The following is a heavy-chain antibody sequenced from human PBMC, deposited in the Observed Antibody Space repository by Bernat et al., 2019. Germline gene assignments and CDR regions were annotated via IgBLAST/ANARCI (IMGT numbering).Heavy chain of an antibody. J-gene: IGHJ4*02. CDR1: GFTFTCCS. Sequence: EVQLLESGGGLVKPGGSLTLSCAASGFTFTCCSMNWVRQAPGKGLEWVSSISSSGTYIYYADSVKGRFTISRDNARNSLYLQMSSLRADDTAVYYCARGSGNYGHYYFDSWGQGTLVTVSS. V-gene: IGHV3-21*01. D-gene: IGHD3-10*01. CDR2: ISSSGTYI. CDR3: ARGSGNYGHYYFDS.